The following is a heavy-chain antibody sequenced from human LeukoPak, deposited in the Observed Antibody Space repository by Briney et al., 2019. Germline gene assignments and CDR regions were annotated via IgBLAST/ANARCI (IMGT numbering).Heavy chain of an antibody. CDR1: GFTFSSYA. CDR2: ISYDGSNK. V-gene: IGHV3-30*04. CDR3: ARVSSSWIPGGAFDI. J-gene: IGHJ3*02. Sequence: GGSLRLSCAASGFTFSSYAMHWVRQAPGKGLEWVAVISYDGSNKHYADSVKGRFTISRDNSKNTLYLQMNSLRAEDTAVYYCARVSSSWIPGGAFDIWGQGTMVTVSS. D-gene: IGHD6-13*01.